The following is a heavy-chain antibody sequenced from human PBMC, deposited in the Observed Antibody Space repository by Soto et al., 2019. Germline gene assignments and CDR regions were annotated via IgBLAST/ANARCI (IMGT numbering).Heavy chain of an antibody. J-gene: IGHJ3*02. CDR2: IKQDGSEK. V-gene: IGHV3-7*01. CDR1: GFTFSSYW. Sequence: EVQLVESGGGLVQPGGSLRLSCAASGFTFSSYWMSWVRQAPGKGLEWVANIKQDGSEKYYVDSVKGRFTISRDNAKNSLYLQMNSLRAEDTAVYYCATSPTRYSYGRNDAFDIWGQGTMVTVSS. D-gene: IGHD5-18*01. CDR3: ATSPTRYSYGRNDAFDI.